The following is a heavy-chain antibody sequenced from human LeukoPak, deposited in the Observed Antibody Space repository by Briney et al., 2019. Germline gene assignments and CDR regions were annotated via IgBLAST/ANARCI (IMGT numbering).Heavy chain of an antibody. CDR3: ARSQVQYYYDSSGYYYFDY. CDR2: IYPGNSDT. CDR1: GYSFTSYW. D-gene: IGHD3-22*01. J-gene: IGHJ4*02. Sequence: GESLQISCQGSGYSFTSYWIGWVRQMPGKGLEWMGIIYPGNSDTRYSPSFQGQVTISADKSISTAYLQWSSLKASDTAMYYCARSQVQYYYDSSGYYYFDYWGQGTLVTVSS. V-gene: IGHV5-51*01.